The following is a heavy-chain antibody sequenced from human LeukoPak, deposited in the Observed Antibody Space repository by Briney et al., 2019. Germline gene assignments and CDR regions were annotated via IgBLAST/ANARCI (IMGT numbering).Heavy chain of an antibody. V-gene: IGHV4-38-2*01. CDR2: IYHSGST. J-gene: IGHJ4*02. Sequence: SETLSLTCAVSGYSITSGYYWGWIRQPPGKGLEWIGTIYHSGSTYYNPSLKSRVILSVDTSKNQFSLKLSSVTAADTAVYYCARHWTDYYDSGFYYSWGQGTLVTVSP. CDR1: GYSITSGYY. CDR3: ARHWTDYYDSGFYYS. D-gene: IGHD3-22*01.